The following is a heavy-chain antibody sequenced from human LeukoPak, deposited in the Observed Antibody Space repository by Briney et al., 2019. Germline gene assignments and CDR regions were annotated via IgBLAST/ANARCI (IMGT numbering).Heavy chain of an antibody. D-gene: IGHD5-12*01. CDR2: IYTSGST. CDR1: GGSISSYY. Sequence: ETLSLTCTVSGGSISSYYWSWIRQPAGKGLGWIGRIYTSGSTNYNPSLKSRVTMSVDTSKNQFSLKLSSVTAADTAVYYCARDSGSGYLNDAFDIWGQGTMVTVSS. V-gene: IGHV4-4*07. J-gene: IGHJ3*02. CDR3: ARDSGSGYLNDAFDI.